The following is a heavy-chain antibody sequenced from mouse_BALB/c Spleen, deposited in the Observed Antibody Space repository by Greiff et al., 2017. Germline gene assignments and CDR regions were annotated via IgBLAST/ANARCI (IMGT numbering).Heavy chain of an antibody. J-gene: IGHJ4*01. V-gene: IGHV1-14*01. CDR1: GYTFTSYV. CDR2: INPYNDGT. CDR3: ARNYRYDGYYAMDY. D-gene: IGHD2-14*01. Sequence: VQLQQSGPELVKPGASVKMSCKASGYTFTSYVMHWVKQKPGQGLEWIGYINPYNDGTKYNEKFKGKATLTSDKSSSTAYMELSSLISEDSAVYYCARNYRYDGYYAMDYWGQGTSVTVSS.